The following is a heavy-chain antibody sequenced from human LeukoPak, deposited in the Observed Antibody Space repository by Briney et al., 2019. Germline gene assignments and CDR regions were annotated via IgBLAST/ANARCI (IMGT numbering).Heavy chain of an antibody. CDR2: IKQDGSEK. Sequence: TGGSLRLSCAASGFSFSSYWMTWVRQAPGQGLERVANIKQDGSEKYYVDSVKGRFIISRDNPKNSLYLQLNSLRAEDTAVYYCARALQYDFWSGRHFDYWGQGTLVPSPQ. V-gene: IGHV3-7*01. D-gene: IGHD3-3*01. CDR1: GFSFSSYW. CDR3: ARALQYDFWSGRHFDY. J-gene: IGHJ4*02.